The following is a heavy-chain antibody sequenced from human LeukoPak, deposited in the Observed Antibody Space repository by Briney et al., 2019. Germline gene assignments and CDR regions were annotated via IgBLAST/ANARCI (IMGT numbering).Heavy chain of an antibody. CDR3: AIPRGYSGTTPGGRSRSPYYYYYGMDV. D-gene: IGHD5-12*01. CDR2: INPSGGST. J-gene: IGHJ6*02. CDR1: GYTFTSYY. V-gene: IGHV1-46*01. Sequence: ASVKVSCKASGYTFTSYYMHWVRQAPGQGLEWMGIINPSGGSTSYAQKFQGRVTMTRDTSTSTVYMELSSLRSEDTAVYYCAIPRGYSGTTPGGRSRSPYYYYYGMDVWGQGTTVTVSS.